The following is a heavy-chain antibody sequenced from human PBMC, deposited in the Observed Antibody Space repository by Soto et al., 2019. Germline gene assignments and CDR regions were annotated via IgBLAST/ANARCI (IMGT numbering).Heavy chain of an antibody. V-gene: IGHV1-69*13. J-gene: IGHJ3*02. CDR3: ARDLGIYDILTGRPIDAFDI. Sequence: ASVKVSCKASGGTFSSYAISWVRQAPGQGLEWMGGIIPIFGTANYAQKFQGRVTITADESTSTAYMELSSLRSEDTAVYYCARDLGIYDILTGRPIDAFDIWGQGTMGTVSS. CDR2: IIPIFGTA. CDR1: GGTFSSYA. D-gene: IGHD3-9*01.